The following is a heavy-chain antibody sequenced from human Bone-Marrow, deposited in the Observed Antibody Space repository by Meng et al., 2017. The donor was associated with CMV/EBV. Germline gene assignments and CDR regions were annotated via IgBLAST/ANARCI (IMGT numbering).Heavy chain of an antibody. Sequence: SETLSLTCTVSGGSISSSSYYWGWIRQPPGKGLEWIGSIYYSGSTYYNPSLKSRVTISVDTSKNQFSLKLSSVTAADTAVYYCARGRYGGAYYYYGMDVWGQGTTVTVSS. CDR2: IYYSGST. CDR1: GGSISSSSYY. V-gene: IGHV4-39*07. D-gene: IGHD4-23*01. CDR3: ARGRYGGAYYYYGMDV. J-gene: IGHJ6*02.